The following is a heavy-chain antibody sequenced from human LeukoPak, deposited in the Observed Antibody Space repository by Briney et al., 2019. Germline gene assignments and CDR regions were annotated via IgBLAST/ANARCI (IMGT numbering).Heavy chain of an antibody. CDR2: IIPIFGTA. V-gene: IGHV1-69*01. D-gene: IGHD6-13*01. Sequence: SVKVSCKASGGIFSCYAISWVRQAPGQGLAWMGGIIPIFGTANYVQKFKGRVTITADESTSTAYMELSSLRSEDTAVYYCARDSSSWYYYYYYYMDVWGKGTTVTVSS. CDR1: GGIFSCYA. J-gene: IGHJ6*03. CDR3: ARDSSSWYYYYYYYMDV.